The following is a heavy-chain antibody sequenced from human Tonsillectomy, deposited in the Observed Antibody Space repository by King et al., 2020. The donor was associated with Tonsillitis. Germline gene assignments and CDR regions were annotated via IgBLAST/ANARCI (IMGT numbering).Heavy chain of an antibody. CDR3: VRGKGMGATMNYFDY. D-gene: IGHD1-26*01. J-gene: IGHJ4*02. Sequence: QLVQSGAEVKKPGATVKISCKISGYTFTDYYIHWVQQAPGKGLEWMGLVDPEDDETIYAEKVQGRDTITADKSTDTAYMELSTLRSEDTAVYFCVRGKGMGATMNYFDYWGQGTLVTVSS. CDR2: VDPEDDET. V-gene: IGHV1-69-2*01. CDR1: GYTFTDYY.